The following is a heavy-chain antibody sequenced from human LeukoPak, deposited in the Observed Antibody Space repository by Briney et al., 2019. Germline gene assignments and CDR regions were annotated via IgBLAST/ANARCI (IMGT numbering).Heavy chain of an antibody. CDR3: AKAVTYYYGSGLDY. D-gene: IGHD3-10*01. J-gene: IGHJ4*02. Sequence: GGSLRLSCAASGFTFNSYAMHWVRQAPGKGLEWVAVISYDASNKYYVDSVKGRFTISRDNSKNTLCLQTDSLRVEDIAVYYCAKAVTYYYGSGLDYWGQGTLVTVSS. CDR2: ISYDASNK. V-gene: IGHV3-30*18. CDR1: GFTFNSYA.